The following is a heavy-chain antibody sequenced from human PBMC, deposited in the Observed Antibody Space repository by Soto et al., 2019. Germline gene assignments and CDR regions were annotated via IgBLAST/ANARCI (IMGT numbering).Heavy chain of an antibody. J-gene: IGHJ4*02. Sequence: EVQLVESGGGLVQPGGSLRLSCAASGFTFSDIWMSWVRQAPGKGLECVANIKTDGSEKYYVDPVKGRFTISRDNAKNSLYLQMNSLRAEDTAVYYCATSMGRGGNDYWGQGTLVAVSS. D-gene: IGHD3-10*01. CDR1: GFTFSDIW. CDR3: ATSMGRGGNDY. V-gene: IGHV3-7*05. CDR2: IKTDGSEK.